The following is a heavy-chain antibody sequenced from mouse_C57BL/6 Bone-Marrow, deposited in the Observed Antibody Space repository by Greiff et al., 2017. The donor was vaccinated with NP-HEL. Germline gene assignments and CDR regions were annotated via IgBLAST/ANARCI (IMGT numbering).Heavy chain of an antibody. V-gene: IGHV5-9*01. J-gene: IGHJ3*01. CDR3: ARLGGLRRRAWFAY. CDR1: GFTFSSYT. D-gene: IGHD2-4*01. Sequence: VESGGGLVKPGGSLKLSCAASGFTFSSYTMSWVRQTPEKRLEWVATISGGGGNTYYPDSVKGRFTISRDNAKNTLYLQMSSLRSEDTALYYCARLGGLRRRAWFAYWGQGTLVTVSA. CDR2: ISGGGGNT.